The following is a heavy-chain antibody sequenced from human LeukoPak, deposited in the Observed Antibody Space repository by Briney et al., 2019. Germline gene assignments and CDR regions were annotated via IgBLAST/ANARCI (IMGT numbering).Heavy chain of an antibody. V-gene: IGHV1-2*02. J-gene: IGHJ1*01. CDR3: ARDPYGDHEYFQH. CDR2: INPNSGGT. CDR1: GYTFTTYY. Sequence: ASVKVSCKAAGYTFTTYYMHWVRQAPGQGLEWMGWINPNSGGTNYAQKFQGRVTMTRDTSISTAYMELSRLTSDDTAVYYCARDPYGDHEYFQHWGQGTLVTVSS. D-gene: IGHD4-17*01.